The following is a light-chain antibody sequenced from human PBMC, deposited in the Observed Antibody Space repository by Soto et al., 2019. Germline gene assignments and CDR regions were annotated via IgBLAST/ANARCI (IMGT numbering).Light chain of an antibody. CDR1: QDIKNY. Sequence: IQLTQSPSSLSASVGDRVTITCRASQDIKNYLNWYQQKSGKAPKLLIYDASDLETGVPSRFSGSGSGTEFTLTINSLQSEDSAVYYCQQHNQWPITFGQGTRREI. CDR2: DAS. V-gene: IGKV1-33*01. J-gene: IGKJ5*01. CDR3: QQHNQWPIT.